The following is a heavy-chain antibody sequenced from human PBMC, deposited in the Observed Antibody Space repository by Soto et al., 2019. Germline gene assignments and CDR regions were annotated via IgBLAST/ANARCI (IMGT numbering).Heavy chain of an antibody. CDR3: ARVKFCSGGSCYGGPFAFDI. J-gene: IGHJ3*02. V-gene: IGHV3-7*01. Sequence: EVQLVESGGGLVQPGGSLRLSCAASGFTFSSYWMNWVRQAPGKGLEWVANIKQDGSEKYYVDSVKGRFTISRDNAKNSLYLQMNSLRAEDTAVYYCARVKFCSGGSCYGGPFAFDIWGQGTMVTVSS. CDR2: IKQDGSEK. CDR1: GFTFSSYW. D-gene: IGHD2-15*01.